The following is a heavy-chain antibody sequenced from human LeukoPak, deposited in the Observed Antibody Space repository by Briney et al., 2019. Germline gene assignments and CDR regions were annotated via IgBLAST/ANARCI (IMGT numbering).Heavy chain of an antibody. V-gene: IGHV3-23*01. CDR3: AKDPDQLLYPNWFDP. D-gene: IGHD2-2*02. CDR2: ISGSGGST. CDR1: GFTFSSYA. J-gene: IGHJ5*02. Sequence: GGSLRLPCAASGFTFSSYAMSWVRQAPGKGLEWVSAISGSGGSTYYADSVKGRFTISRDNSKNTLYLQMNSLRAEDTAVYYCAKDPDQLLYPNWFDPWGQGTLVTVSS.